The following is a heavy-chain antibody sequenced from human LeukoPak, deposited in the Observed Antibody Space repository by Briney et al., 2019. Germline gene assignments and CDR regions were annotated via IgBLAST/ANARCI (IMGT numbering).Heavy chain of an antibody. J-gene: IGHJ4*02. CDR3: SKDAASGTYGTFDY. V-gene: IGHV3-23*01. Sequence: PGGSLRLSCAASGFIFSNYEMSWVRQAPGKGLEWVSTISGSGNLTYFADSVKGRFTISRDNSKNTLYLQMNSLRAEDTALYYCSKDAASGTYGTFDYWGQGTLVIVSS. CDR2: ISGSGNLT. D-gene: IGHD3-10*01. CDR1: GFIFSNYE.